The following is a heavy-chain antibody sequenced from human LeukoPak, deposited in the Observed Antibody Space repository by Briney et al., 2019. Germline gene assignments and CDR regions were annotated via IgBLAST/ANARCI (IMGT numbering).Heavy chain of an antibody. J-gene: IGHJ4*02. CDR1: GFTFSSSA. V-gene: IGHV3-23*01. D-gene: IGHD3-22*01. CDR2: ISGSGGST. Sequence: PGGSLRLSCAASGFTFSSSAMSWVRQVPGKGLEWVSAISGSGGSTYYADSVKGRFTISRDNSKNTLYLQMNSLRAEDTAVYYCARPTPHYYDSSGYPLPFDYWGQGTLVTVSS. CDR3: ARPTPHYYDSSGYPLPFDY.